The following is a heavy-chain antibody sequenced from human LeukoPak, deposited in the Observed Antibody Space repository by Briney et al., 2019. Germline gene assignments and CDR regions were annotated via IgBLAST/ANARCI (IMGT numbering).Heavy chain of an antibody. D-gene: IGHD2-2*01. CDR1: GFTFSSYS. V-gene: IGHV3-21*04. J-gene: IGHJ6*03. CDR3: ARVSTYQYYYYMDV. CDR2: ISSSSSYI. Sequence: PGGSLRLSCAASGFTFSSYSMNWVRQAPGKGLEWVSSISSSSSYIYYADSVKGRFTISRDNAKNSLYLQINSLRAEDMAVYYCARVSTYQYYYYMDVWGKGTTVTVSS.